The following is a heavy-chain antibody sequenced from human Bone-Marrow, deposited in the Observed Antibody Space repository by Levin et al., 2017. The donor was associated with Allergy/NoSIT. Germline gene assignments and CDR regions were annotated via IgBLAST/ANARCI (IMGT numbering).Heavy chain of an antibody. J-gene: IGHJ4*02. CDR1: GYTFTGYY. Sequence: WASVKVSCKASGYTFTGYYMHWVRQAPGQGLEWMGRINPNSGGTNYAQKFQGRVTMTRDTSISTAYMELSRLRSDDTAVYYCARDLSVAAAGPYYFDYWGQGTLVTVSS. CDR3: ARDLSVAAAGPYYFDY. D-gene: IGHD6-13*01. CDR2: INPNSGGT. V-gene: IGHV1-2*06.